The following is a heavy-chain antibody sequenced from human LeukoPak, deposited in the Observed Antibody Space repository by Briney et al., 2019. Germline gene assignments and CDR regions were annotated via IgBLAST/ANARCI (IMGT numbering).Heavy chain of an antibody. D-gene: IGHD3-10*01. V-gene: IGHV3-23*01. CDR1: GFTFSNYA. J-gene: IGHJ4*02. CDR2: ISGSGDST. CDR3: ARGGVDYYGSGTYYLMYYVDY. Sequence: GGSLRLSCATSGFTFSNYAMSWVRQAPGKGLEWVSGISGSGDSTNYAESVKGRFTISRDDPHNTLYLQMNSLRAEDTAVYFCARGGVDYYGSGTYYLMYYVDYWGQGALVTVSS.